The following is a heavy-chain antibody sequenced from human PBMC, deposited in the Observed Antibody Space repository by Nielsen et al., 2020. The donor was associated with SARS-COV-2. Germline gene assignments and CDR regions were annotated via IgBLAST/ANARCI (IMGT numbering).Heavy chain of an antibody. CDR3: ATVRDLFGETIFDY. CDR2: ISYDGSNK. V-gene: IGHV3-30*03. D-gene: IGHD3-10*02. Sequence: GESLKISCAASGFTFSSYGMHWVRQAPGKGLEWVAVISYDGSNKYYADSVKGRFTISRDNAKNSLYLQMNSLRAEDTAVYYCATVRDLFGETIFDYWGQGTLVTVSS. J-gene: IGHJ4*02. CDR1: GFTFSSYG.